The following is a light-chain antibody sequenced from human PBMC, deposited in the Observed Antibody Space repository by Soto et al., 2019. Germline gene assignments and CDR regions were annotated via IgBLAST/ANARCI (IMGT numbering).Light chain of an antibody. CDR1: QDISSW. J-gene: IGKJ4*01. V-gene: IGKV1-12*01. CDR3: QQGDSFPFT. CDR2: AAS. Sequence: DIQMTQSPXXXXXSVGDRVTITCRASQDISSWVAWYQQKPGKAPKLLISAASTLQSGVPRRFSGSGSGTDFSLIISSLQPEDFATYFCQQGDSFPFTFGGGTQVEIK.